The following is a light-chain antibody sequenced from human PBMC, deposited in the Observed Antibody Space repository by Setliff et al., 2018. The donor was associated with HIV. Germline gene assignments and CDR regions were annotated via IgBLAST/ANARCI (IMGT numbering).Light chain of an antibody. V-gene: IGLV1-44*01. J-gene: IGLJ1*01. CDR2: KND. Sequence: QFVLTQPPSASGTPGQRVTISCSGSSSNIGSNTVTWYQQLPGTAPKLLIYKNDQRPSGVPDRFSGSKSGTSASLAISGLQSGDEADYYCAAWDDSLHGSYVFGAGTKATVL. CDR3: AAWDDSLHGSYV. CDR1: SSNIGSNT.